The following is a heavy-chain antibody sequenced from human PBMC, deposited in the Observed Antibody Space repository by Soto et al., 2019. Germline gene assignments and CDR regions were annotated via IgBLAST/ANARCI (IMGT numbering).Heavy chain of an antibody. Sequence: SPTLSITCALSVDRVSRNSATWDWFRQSPSRGLEWLGRTYYRSRWFNDYAGSVKGRITINPDTSNNQFSLQLTSLSPDYTAVYYCARLRGDSWFDFWGQGTRVTVSS. CDR2: TYYRSRWFN. CDR1: VDRVSRNSAT. CDR3: ARLRGDSWFDF. V-gene: IGHV6-1*01. J-gene: IGHJ5*01.